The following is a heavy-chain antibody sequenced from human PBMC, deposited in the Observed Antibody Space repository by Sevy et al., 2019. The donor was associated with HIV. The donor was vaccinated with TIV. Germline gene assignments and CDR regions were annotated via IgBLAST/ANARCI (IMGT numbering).Heavy chain of an antibody. CDR1: GRTFNNYA. CDR3: ARSISWYASFDY. D-gene: IGHD6-13*01. J-gene: IGHJ4*02. V-gene: IGHV1-69*13. CDR2: MIPMLGTA. Sequence: ASVKVSCKASGRTFNNYAISWVRQAPGQGLEWMGGMIPMLGTAYYVQKFQDRVTITADESTSTAYMELSSLRSEDTAVYYCARSISWYASFDYWGQGTLVTVSS.